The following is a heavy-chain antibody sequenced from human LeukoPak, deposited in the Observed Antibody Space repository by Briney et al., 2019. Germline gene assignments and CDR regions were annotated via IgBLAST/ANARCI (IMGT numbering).Heavy chain of an antibody. Sequence: GGSLRLSCAASGFTFSSYAMSWVRQAPGKGLEWVSAISGSGGSTYYADSVKGRFTISRDNSKNTLYLQMNTLRAEDTAVYYCAKDSAAGPENFDYWGQGTLVTVSS. CDR3: AKDSAAGPENFDY. J-gene: IGHJ4*02. V-gene: IGHV3-23*01. CDR1: GFTFSSYA. CDR2: ISGSGGST. D-gene: IGHD6-13*01.